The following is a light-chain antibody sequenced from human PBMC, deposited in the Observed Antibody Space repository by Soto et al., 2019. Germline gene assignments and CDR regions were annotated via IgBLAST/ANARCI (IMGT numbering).Light chain of an antibody. CDR3: QQYGSSPPFT. V-gene: IGKV3-20*01. CDR2: GAS. Sequence: IVRSKSATTLAVSTGERATLSCRASQSVSSNLAWYQQKPGQAPRLLIYGASSRATGIPDRFGGSGSGTDFTLTISRLEPEDFAVYYCQQYGSSPPFTFGQGTRLEIK. CDR1: QSVSSN. J-gene: IGKJ5*01.